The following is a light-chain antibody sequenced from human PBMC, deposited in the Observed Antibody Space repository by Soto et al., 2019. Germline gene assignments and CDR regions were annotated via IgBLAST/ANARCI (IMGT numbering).Light chain of an antibody. CDR2: GAS. CDR1: QSVSKNF. CDR3: QQYSSSPPT. Sequence: EIVLTQSPGTLSLSPGERATLSCRASQSVSKNFLAWYQQKPGQAPRLLISGASNRATGIPDRFSGSGSGPPFSLTIDRLDPEDLAVYFCQQYSSSPPTFGGGTKVAIK. V-gene: IGKV3-20*01. J-gene: IGKJ4*01.